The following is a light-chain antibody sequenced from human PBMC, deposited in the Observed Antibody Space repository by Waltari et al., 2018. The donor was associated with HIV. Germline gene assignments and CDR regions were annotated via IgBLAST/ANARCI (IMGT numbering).Light chain of an antibody. J-gene: IGKJ2*01. V-gene: IGKV3-15*01. Sequence: VMTQSPATLSVSPGERVTLSCGASQTVSTKLAWYQQKPGQAPRLLIYGVSTRAPGLPARFSGSGSGTEFTLTISNLQSEDSAVYYCQQYNNWPPNTFGQGTKLEIK. CDR2: GVS. CDR3: QQYNNWPPNT. CDR1: QTVSTK.